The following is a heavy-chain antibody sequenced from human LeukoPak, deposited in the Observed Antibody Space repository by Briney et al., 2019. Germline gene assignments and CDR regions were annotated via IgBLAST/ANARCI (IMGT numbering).Heavy chain of an antibody. CDR3: ARASYLNYYYDSSGYYYYFDY. CDR2: IYTSGST. V-gene: IGHV4-61*02. CDR1: GGFISSGSYY. J-gene: IGHJ4*02. Sequence: SQTLSLTCTVSGGFISSGSYYWSWIRQPAGKGLEWIGRIYTSGSTNYNPSLKSRVTISVDTSKNQFSLKLSSVTAADTAVYYCARASYLNYYYDSSGYYYYFDYWGQGTLVTVSS. D-gene: IGHD3-22*01.